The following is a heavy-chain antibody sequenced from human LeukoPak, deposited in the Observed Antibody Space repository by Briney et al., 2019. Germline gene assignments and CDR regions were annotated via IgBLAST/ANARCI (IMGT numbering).Heavy chain of an antibody. D-gene: IGHD3-10*01. CDR1: GYTLTELS. J-gene: IGHJ6*02. CDR3: ATDRPTIRITMVRGAPSV. CDR2: FDPEDGET. V-gene: IGHV1-24*01. Sequence: ASVKVSCKVSGYTLTELSMHWVRQAPGKGLEWMGGFDPEDGETIYAQKFQGRVTMTEDTSTDTAYMELSSLRSEDTAVYYCATDRPTIRITMVRGAPSVWGQGTTVTVSS.